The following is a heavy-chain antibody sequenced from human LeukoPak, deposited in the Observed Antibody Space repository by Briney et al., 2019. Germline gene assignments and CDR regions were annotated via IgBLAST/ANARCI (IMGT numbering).Heavy chain of an antibody. CDR2: IYYSGST. CDR1: GGSISSSSYY. V-gene: IGHV4-39*01. J-gene: IGHJ4*02. Sequence: SETLSLTCTVSGGSISSSSYYWGWIRQPPGKGLEWIGSIYYSGSTYYNPSLKSRVTISVDTSKNQFSLKLSSVTAADTAVYYCARRDYDSSPRDYWGQGTLVTVSS. D-gene: IGHD3-22*01. CDR3: ARRDYDSSPRDY.